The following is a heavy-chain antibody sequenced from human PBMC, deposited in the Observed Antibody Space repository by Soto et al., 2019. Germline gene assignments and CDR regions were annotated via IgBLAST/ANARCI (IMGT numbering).Heavy chain of an antibody. V-gene: IGHV3-30-3*01. Sequence: QVQLVESGGGVVQPGRSLRLSCAASGFAFSSYAMHWVRQAPGKGLEWVAVISYDGSNKYYADSVKGRFTISRDNSKXXXXXXXXXXXXXXTXXYXXAXDLSGSGDWGQGTLVTVSS. CDR1: GFAFSSYA. D-gene: IGHD3-10*01. J-gene: IGHJ4*02. CDR2: ISYDGSNK. CDR3: AXDLSGSGD.